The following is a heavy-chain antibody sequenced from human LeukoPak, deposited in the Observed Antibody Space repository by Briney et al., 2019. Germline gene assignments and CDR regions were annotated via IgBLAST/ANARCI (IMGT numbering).Heavy chain of an antibody. CDR1: GGSISSSSYY. J-gene: IGHJ4*02. Sequence: NPSETLSLICTVSGGSISSSSYYWGWIRQPPGKGLEWIGSIYYSGSTYYNPSLKSRVTISVDTSKNQFSLKLSSVTAADTAVYYCARLHGSGAFDYWGQGTLVTVSS. CDR2: IYYSGST. D-gene: IGHD3-10*01. CDR3: ARLHGSGAFDY. V-gene: IGHV4-39*01.